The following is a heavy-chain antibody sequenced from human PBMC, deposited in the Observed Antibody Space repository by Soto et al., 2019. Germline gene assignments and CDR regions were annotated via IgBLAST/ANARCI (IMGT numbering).Heavy chain of an antibody. Sequence: EVQLLESGGGLVQPGGSLRLSCAASGFTFSTYAMTWIRQAPGKGLEWVSTLSGSGDTTYYADSVKGRFSISRDNSKNTLFLQMNSLRVEDTAVYSCAISPLLRGSTFDSWGQGTLVTVSS. D-gene: IGHD3-10*01. V-gene: IGHV3-23*01. CDR2: LSGSGDTT. J-gene: IGHJ4*02. CDR1: GFTFSTYA. CDR3: AISPLLRGSTFDS.